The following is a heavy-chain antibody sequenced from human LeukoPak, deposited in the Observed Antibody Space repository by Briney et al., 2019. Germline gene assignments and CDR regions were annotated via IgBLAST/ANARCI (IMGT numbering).Heavy chain of an antibody. D-gene: IGHD2-21*02. CDR2: INANTGNP. CDR1: GYTFTSYA. Sequence: ASVKVSCKASGYTFTSYAMNWVRQAPGQGLEWMGWINANTGNPTYAQGFTGRFVFSLDTSVSTAYLQISSLKAEDTAVYYCARVVGCGGDCYSGISDYWGQGTLVTVSS. J-gene: IGHJ4*02. V-gene: IGHV7-4-1*02. CDR3: ARVVGCGGDCYSGISDY.